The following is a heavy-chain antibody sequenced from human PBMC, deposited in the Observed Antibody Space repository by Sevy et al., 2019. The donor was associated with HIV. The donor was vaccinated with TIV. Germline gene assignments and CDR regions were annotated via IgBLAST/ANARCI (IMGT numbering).Heavy chain of an antibody. D-gene: IGHD6-13*01. V-gene: IGHV1-2*02. CDR2: INPNSDGT. J-gene: IGHJ4*02. CDR3: ARRTAAGTGLGFDS. Sequence: ASVKVSCKASGYTFTAYYMHWVRQTPGQGLEWMGWINPNSDGTNYSQKFQGRVTISTDTSISTAYMELRGLRDVDTAVYYCARRTAAGTGLGFDSWGQGTLVTVSS. CDR1: GYTFTAYY.